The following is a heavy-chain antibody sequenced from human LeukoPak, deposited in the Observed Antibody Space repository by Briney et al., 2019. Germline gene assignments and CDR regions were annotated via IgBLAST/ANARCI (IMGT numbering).Heavy chain of an antibody. D-gene: IGHD3-3*01. CDR2: INPSGGST. CDR3: ARDEPGLGVVLNP. J-gene: IGHJ5*02. CDR1: GYTFTSYY. Sequence: ASVKVSCKASGYTFTSYYMHWVRQAPGQGLEWMGIINPSGGSTSYAQKFQGRVTMTRDMSTSTDYMELSSLRSEDTAVYYCARDEPGLGVVLNPWGQGTLVTVSS. V-gene: IGHV1-46*01.